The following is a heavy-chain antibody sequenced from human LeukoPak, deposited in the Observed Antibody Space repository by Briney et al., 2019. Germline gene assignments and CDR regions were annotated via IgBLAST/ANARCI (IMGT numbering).Heavy chain of an antibody. J-gene: IGHJ5*02. D-gene: IGHD1-7*01. CDR2: ISSSSSYI. V-gene: IGHV3-21*01. CDR3: ARHIRPQNWNYVWFDP. CDR1: GFTFSSYS. Sequence: PGGSLRLSCAASGFTFSSYSMNWVRQAPGKGLEWVSSISSSSSYIYYADSVKGRFTISRDNAKNSLYLQMNSLRAEDTAVYYCARHIRPQNWNYVWFDPWGQGTLVTVSS.